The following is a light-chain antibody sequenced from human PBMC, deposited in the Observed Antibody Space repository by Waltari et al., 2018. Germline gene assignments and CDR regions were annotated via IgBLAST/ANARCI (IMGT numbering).Light chain of an antibody. Sequence: EIVLTQSPATLSFSPGERATLSCRASQRVSSYLAWYQQKPGQAPRLLIYDASNRAAGIPARFSGSGSGTDFTLTISSLEPEDFAIYYCQQRSDWPRTFGQGTRLEIK. J-gene: IGKJ5*01. V-gene: IGKV3-11*01. CDR2: DAS. CDR3: QQRSDWPRT. CDR1: QRVSSY.